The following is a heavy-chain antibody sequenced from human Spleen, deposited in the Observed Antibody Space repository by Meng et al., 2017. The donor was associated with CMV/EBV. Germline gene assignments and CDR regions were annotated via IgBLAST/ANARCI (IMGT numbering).Heavy chain of an antibody. CDR1: GGSISSGSYY. Sequence: SETLSLTCTVSGGSISSGSYYWGWIRHPPGKGLEWIGEINHSGSTNYNPSLKSRVTTSVDTSKNQFSLKLTSVTAADTAVYYCARRVLKQLLRFGDLRSPHFFDYWGQGTLVTVSS. D-gene: IGHD3-10*01. V-gene: IGHV4-39*07. CDR3: ARRVLKQLLRFGDLRSPHFFDY. J-gene: IGHJ4*02. CDR2: INHSGST.